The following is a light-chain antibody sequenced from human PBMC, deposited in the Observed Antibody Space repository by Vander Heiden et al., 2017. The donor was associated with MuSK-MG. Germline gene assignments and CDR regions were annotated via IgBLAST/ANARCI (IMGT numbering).Light chain of an antibody. CDR2: QDS. J-gene: IGLJ2*01. Sequence: SYELTQPPSVSVSPGQTASITCPGDNLGDKYACWYQQKPGQSPVLVIYQDSKRPSGIPERFSGSNSGNTATLTISGTQAMDEADYYCQACDSSTACPVFGGGTKLTVL. CDR1: NLGDKY. CDR3: QACDSSTACPV. V-gene: IGLV3-1*01.